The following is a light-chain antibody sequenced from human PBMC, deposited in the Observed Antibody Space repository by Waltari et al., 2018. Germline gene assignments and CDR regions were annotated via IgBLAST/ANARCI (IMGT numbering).Light chain of an antibody. CDR2: RSS. CDR3: QQYNDWPPIT. V-gene: IGKV3D-15*01. CDR1: QSVSVN. Sequence: IVMTQSPATLSVPPGDTATLSCRACQSVSVNVAWYQQQPGQAPRLLFYRSSTSATGVPARFTASGSGTEFTLTITGLQSEDFAVYFCQQYNDWPPITFGQGTQLEIK. J-gene: IGKJ5*01.